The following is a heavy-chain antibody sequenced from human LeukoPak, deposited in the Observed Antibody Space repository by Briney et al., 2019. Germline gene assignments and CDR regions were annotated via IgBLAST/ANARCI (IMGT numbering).Heavy chain of an antibody. Sequence: SVKVSCKASGFTFTSSAVQWVRQARGQRLEWIGWIVVGSGNTNYAQKFQERVTITRDMSTSTAYMELSRLRSEDTAVYYCAAITRPPTSGYCSGGSCDAFDIWGQGTMVTVSS. V-gene: IGHV1-58*01. J-gene: IGHJ3*02. CDR2: IVVGSGNT. CDR3: AAITRPPTSGYCSGGSCDAFDI. CDR1: GFTFTSSA. D-gene: IGHD2-15*01.